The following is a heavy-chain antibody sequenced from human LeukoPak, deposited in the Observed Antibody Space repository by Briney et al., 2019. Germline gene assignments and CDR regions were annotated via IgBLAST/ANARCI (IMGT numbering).Heavy chain of an antibody. J-gene: IGHJ4*02. CDR1: GYTLTELS. CDR3: ATAYRIAATPTYAPY. Sequence: ASVKVSCKVSGYTLTELSMHWVRQAPGKGLEWMGGFDPEDGETIYAQKFQGRVTMTEDTSTDTAYMELSSLRSEDTAVYYCATAYRIAATPTYAPYWGQGTLVTVSS. CDR2: FDPEDGET. D-gene: IGHD6-13*01. V-gene: IGHV1-24*01.